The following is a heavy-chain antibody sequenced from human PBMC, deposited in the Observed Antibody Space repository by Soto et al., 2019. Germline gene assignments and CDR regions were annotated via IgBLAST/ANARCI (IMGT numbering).Heavy chain of an antibody. CDR3: ARVPSYDILTGYDY. J-gene: IGHJ4*02. CDR2: INSDGSST. V-gene: IGHV3-74*01. D-gene: IGHD3-9*01. Sequence: GGSLRLSCAASGFTFSSYWMHWVRQAPGKGLVWVSRINSDGSSTSYADSVKGRFTISRDNAKNTLYLQMNSLRAEDTAVYYYARVPSYDILTGYDYWGQGTLVTVSS. CDR1: GFTFSSYW.